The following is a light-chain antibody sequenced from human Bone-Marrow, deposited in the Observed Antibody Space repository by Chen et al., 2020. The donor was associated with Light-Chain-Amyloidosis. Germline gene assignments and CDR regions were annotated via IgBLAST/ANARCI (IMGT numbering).Light chain of an antibody. Sequence: QSALTQPASVSGSPGPSITISCTETSGNVGTYNSVSWYQQRPGKAPQVMLYDVMMRPSGVPERFSGAKSGNTASLSISGLQAEDEADYYCCSYAGSYTWVFGGGTKLTVL. CDR1: SGNVGTYNS. CDR2: DVM. CDR3: CSYAGSYTWV. J-gene: IGLJ3*02. V-gene: IGLV2-11*01.